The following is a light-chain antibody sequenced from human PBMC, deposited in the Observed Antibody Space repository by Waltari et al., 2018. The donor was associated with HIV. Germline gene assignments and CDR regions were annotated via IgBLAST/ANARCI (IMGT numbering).Light chain of an antibody. V-gene: IGLV2-14*03. J-gene: IGLJ2*01. CDR1: SSDISTYDF. CDR2: DVT. Sequence: SSDISTYDFVSWYQKHPAKAPKLLIYDVTARPSGVSRRFSGSKSGSTASLTISSIQADDEADYYCSSYTTSNTVVFGPGTKLSVL. CDR3: SSYTTSNTVV.